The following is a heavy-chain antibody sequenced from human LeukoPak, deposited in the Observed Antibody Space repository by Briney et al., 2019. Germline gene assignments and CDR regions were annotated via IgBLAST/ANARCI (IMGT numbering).Heavy chain of an antibody. Sequence: SETLSLTCAVYGGSFSGYYWSWIRQPPGKGLEWIGEINQSGSTNYNPSLKSRVTISVDTSKNQFSLKLSSVTAADTAVYYCARAEGVTAPVGAFDIWGQGTMVTVSS. CDR1: GGSFSGYY. V-gene: IGHV4-34*09. J-gene: IGHJ3*02. D-gene: IGHD2-21*02. CDR3: ARAEGVTAPVGAFDI. CDR2: INQSGST.